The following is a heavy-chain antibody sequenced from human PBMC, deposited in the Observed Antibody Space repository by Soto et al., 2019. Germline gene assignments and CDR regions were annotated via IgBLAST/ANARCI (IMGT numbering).Heavy chain of an antibody. J-gene: IGHJ6*02. CDR1: GFTFSSYA. CDR2: ISGSGGGT. Sequence: GGSLRLSCAASGFTFSSYAMSWVRQAPGKGLEWVSTISGSGGGTYYADSMKGRFTISRDNSKNTLYLQMYSLRVEDTAVYYCASGYCGSTSCLRMDVWGQGTTVTVSS. CDR3: ASGYCGSTSCLRMDV. D-gene: IGHD2-2*03. V-gene: IGHV3-23*01.